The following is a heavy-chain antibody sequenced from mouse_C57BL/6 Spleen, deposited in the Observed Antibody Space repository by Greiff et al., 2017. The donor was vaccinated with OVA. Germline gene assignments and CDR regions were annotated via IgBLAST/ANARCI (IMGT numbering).Heavy chain of an antibody. J-gene: IGHJ3*01. CDR3: AERREWFAY. CDR2: IYPRSGNT. CDR1: GYTFTSYG. Sequence: QVQLKQSGAELARPGASVKLSCKASGYTFTSYGISWVKQRTGQGLEWIGEIYPRSGNTYYNEKFKGKATLTADKSSSTAYMELRSLTSEDSAVYFCAERREWFAYWGQGTLVTVSA. V-gene: IGHV1-81*01.